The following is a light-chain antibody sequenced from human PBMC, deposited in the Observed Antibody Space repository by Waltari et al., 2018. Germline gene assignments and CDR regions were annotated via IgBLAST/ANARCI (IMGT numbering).Light chain of an antibody. V-gene: IGKV1-9*01. CDR1: QGINSY. CDR3: QQLNSHPYT. CDR2: AAS. J-gene: IGKJ2*01. Sequence: DIQLTQSPSFLSASVGDRVTITCRASQGINSYLAWYQQKPGKAPKLLIYAASTLQSGVPSRFSGSGSGTEFTLTISSLQPEDFVTYYCQQLNSHPYTFGQGTKLEIK.